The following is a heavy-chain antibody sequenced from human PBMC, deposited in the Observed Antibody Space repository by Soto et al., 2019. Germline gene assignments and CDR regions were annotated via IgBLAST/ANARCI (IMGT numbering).Heavy chain of an antibody. V-gene: IGHV2-5*02. Sequence: QITLKESGPTLVKPTQTLTLTCTFSGLSLSTIGEGVGWIRQPPGKALEWLALVYWDDDKRYSPSLKSRLTITKDTSVNQVVLTRPNMGPVDTATYYCVQTRCGGDCLQSYSSHSYYGLDVWGQGTTVTVSS. CDR1: GLSLSTIGEG. CDR2: VYWDDDK. D-gene: IGHD2-21*02. J-gene: IGHJ6*02. CDR3: VQTRCGGDCLQSYSSHSYYGLDV.